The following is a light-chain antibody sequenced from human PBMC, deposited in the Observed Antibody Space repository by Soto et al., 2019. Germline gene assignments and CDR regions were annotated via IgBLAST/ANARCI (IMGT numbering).Light chain of an antibody. V-gene: IGLV2-23*02. CDR2: EVS. Sequence: QSALTQPASVSGSPGQSITIFCTGSSGDIGNYDLVSWYQQIPGRAPKLMIFEVSRRPSGVSERFSGSKSGNTASLTISGLQAEDEADFHCCSYAGGGAWVFGGGTKLTVL. CDR3: CSYAGGGAWV. J-gene: IGLJ3*02. CDR1: SGDIGNYDL.